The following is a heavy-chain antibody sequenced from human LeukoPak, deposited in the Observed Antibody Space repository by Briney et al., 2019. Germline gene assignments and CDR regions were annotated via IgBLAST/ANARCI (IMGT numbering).Heavy chain of an antibody. Sequence: ASVKVSCKASGYTFTRYAMHWVRQAPGLRLEWMGWINAGNGNTKYSQKFQGRVTITRDTSASTAYMELSSLRSEDTAVYYCARGQHSNYALVDYWGQGTLVTVSS. V-gene: IGHV1-3*01. J-gene: IGHJ4*02. CDR1: GYTFTRYA. CDR3: ARGQHSNYALVDY. CDR2: INAGNGNT. D-gene: IGHD4-11*01.